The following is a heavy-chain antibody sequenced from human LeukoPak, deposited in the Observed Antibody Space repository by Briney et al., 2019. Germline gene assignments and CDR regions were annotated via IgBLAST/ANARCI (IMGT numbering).Heavy chain of an antibody. CDR3: ARRGSSPNCFDP. J-gene: IGHJ5*02. CDR2: INHSGST. V-gene: IGHV4-34*01. Sequence: SETLSLTCAVYGGSFSGYYWSWIRQPPGKGLEWIGEINHSGSTNYNPSLKSRVTISVDTSKNQFSLKLSSVTAADTAVYYCARRGSSPNCFDPWGQGTLVTVSS. CDR1: GGSFSGYY. D-gene: IGHD6-13*01.